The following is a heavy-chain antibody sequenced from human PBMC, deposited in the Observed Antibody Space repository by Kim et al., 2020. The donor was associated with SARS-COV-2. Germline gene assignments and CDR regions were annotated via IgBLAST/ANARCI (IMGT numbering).Heavy chain of an antibody. CDR2: ISWNSGSI. D-gene: IGHD5-12*01. CDR3: AKDISVDKGLGGGAVDI. Sequence: GGSLRLSCAASGFTFDDYAMHWVRQAPGKGLEWGSGISWNSGSIGYADSVKGRFTIPIDNAKNSLYLQMNSLRAEDTALYYCAKDISVDKGLGGGAVDI. V-gene: IGHV3-9*01. J-gene: IGHJ3*02. CDR1: GFTFDDYA.